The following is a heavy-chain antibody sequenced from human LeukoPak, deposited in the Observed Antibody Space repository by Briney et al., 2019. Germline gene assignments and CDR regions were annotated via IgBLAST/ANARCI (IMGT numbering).Heavy chain of an antibody. V-gene: IGHV1-69*13. CDR2: IIPIFGTA. CDR3: AREGSYCSSTSCLGY. CDR1: GGTFSSYA. D-gene: IGHD2-2*01. Sequence: ASAKVSCKASGGTFSSYAISWVRQAPGQGLEWMGGIIPIFGTANYAQKFQGRVTITADESTSTAYMELSSLRSEDTAVYYCAREGSYCSSTSCLGYWGQGTLVTVSS. J-gene: IGHJ4*02.